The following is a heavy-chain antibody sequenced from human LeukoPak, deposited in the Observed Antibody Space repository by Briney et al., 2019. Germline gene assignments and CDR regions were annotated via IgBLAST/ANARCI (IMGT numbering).Heavy chain of an antibody. Sequence: GSPRLSCAAAGFTFSSYGMNWVRQTPGTGLEWVSYISSSSNSINYADSVRGRFTITRDNAKNSLYLQMSSLRAEDTAVYFCARDRTSGYDFSFDNWGQGTLVTVSS. CDR3: ARDRTSGYDFSFDN. CDR1: GFTFSSYG. D-gene: IGHD5-12*01. J-gene: IGHJ4*02. CDR2: ISSSSNSI. V-gene: IGHV3-48*01.